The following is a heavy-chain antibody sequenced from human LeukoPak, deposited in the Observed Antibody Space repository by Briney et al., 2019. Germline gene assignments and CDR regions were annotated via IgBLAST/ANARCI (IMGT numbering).Heavy chain of an antibody. CDR1: GFTFSSYG. CDR2: ISGSGGST. D-gene: IGHD6-13*01. CDR3: AKGGRYSSSWYYFDY. V-gene: IGHV3-23*01. Sequence: GGTLRLSCAASGFTFSSYGMSWVRQAPGKGLEWVSAISGSGGSTYYADSVKGRFTISRDNSKNTLYLQMNSLGAEDTAVYYCAKGGRYSSSWYYFDYWGQGTLVTVSS. J-gene: IGHJ4*02.